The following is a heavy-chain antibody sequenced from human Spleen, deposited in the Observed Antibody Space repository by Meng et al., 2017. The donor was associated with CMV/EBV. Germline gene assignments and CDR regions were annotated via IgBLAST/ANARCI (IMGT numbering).Heavy chain of an antibody. Sequence: GSLRLSCTVSGGSISSYYWSWIRQPPGKGLEWIGYIYYSGSTNYNPSLKSRVTISVDTSKNQFSLKLSSVTAADTAVYYCARDAGYWGQGTLVTVSS. CDR1: GGSISSYY. CDR3: ARDAGY. V-gene: IGHV4-59*12. CDR2: IYYSGST. J-gene: IGHJ4*02.